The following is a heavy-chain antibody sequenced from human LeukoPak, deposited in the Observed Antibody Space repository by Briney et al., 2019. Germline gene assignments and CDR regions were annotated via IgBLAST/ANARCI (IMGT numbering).Heavy chain of an antibody. CDR3: ARDNSGSYPRTYYYYYYMDV. D-gene: IGHD1-26*01. V-gene: IGHV4-30-2*01. J-gene: IGHJ6*03. CDR2: IYHSGST. Sequence: SQTLSLTCTVSGGSISSGGYYWSWIRQPPGKGLEWIGYIYHSGSTYYNPSLKSRVTISVDRSKNQFSLKLSSVTAADTAVYYCARDNSGSYPRTYYYYYYMDVWGKGTTVTVSS. CDR1: GGSISSGGYY.